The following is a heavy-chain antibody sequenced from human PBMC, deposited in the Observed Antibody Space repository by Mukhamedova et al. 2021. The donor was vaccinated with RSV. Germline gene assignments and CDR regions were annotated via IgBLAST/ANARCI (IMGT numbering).Heavy chain of an antibody. CDR2: IIPIFGTA. Sequence: GQGLEWMGGIIPIFGTANYAQKFQGRVTITADKSTSTAYMELSSLRSEDTAVYYCARERGPGYCSSTSCEGSYYYYYMDVWGKGTT. V-gene: IGHV1-69*06. CDR3: ARERGPGYCSSTSCEGSYYYYYMDV. J-gene: IGHJ6*03. D-gene: IGHD2-2*01.